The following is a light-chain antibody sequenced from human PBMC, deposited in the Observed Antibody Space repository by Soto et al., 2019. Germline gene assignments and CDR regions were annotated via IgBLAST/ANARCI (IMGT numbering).Light chain of an antibody. CDR1: SSDVGSYNL. V-gene: IGLV2-23*01. CDR3: CSYAGSSTYVV. Sequence: QSVLTQPASVSGSPGQSITISCTGTSSDVGSYNLVSWYQQHPGKAPKLMIYEGSKRPSGVSNRFSGSKSGNTASLTIAGQQAEDEADYYCCSYAGSSTYVVFGGGTKVTVL. J-gene: IGLJ2*01. CDR2: EGS.